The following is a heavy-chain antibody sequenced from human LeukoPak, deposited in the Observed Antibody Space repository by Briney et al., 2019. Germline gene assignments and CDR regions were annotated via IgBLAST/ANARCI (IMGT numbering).Heavy chain of an antibody. CDR2: INPNSGGT. Sequence: ASVKVTCKASGYTFTSYYMHWVRQAPGQGLEWMGWINPNSGGTNYAQKFQGRVTMTRDTSISTAYMELSRLRSDDTAVYYCARGESYYDSSGYYYLDYWGQGTLVTVSS. D-gene: IGHD3-22*01. CDR1: GYTFTSYY. CDR3: ARGESYYDSSGYYYLDY. V-gene: IGHV1-2*02. J-gene: IGHJ4*02.